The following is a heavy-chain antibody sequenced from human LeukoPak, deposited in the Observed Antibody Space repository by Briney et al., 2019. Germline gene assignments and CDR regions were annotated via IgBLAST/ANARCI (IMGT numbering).Heavy chain of an antibody. V-gene: IGHV3-21*01. CDR3: ARREVAAEISFGFDY. CDR2: ISSSSSYI. Sequence: GGSLRLSCAASGFTFSSYTMNWVRQAPGKGLEWVSSISSSSSYIYYVDSVKGRFTISRDNAKNSLYLQMNSLRAEDTAVYYCARREVAAEISFGFDYWGQGTLVTVSS. D-gene: IGHD2-15*01. J-gene: IGHJ4*02. CDR1: GFTFSSYT.